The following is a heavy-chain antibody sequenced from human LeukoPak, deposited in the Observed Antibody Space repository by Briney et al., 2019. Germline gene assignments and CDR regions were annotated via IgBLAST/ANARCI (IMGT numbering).Heavy chain of an antibody. D-gene: IGHD2-2*02. CDR2: INSSGSTI. CDR1: GFTFSDYY. J-gene: IGHJ6*03. Sequence: TGGTLRLSCAASGFTFSDYYMSWIRQAPGKGLEWVSYINSSGSTIYYPDFVKGRSTISRDNAKNFLYLQINMLRADATVVYYCARGHCSSTSCYIRGMYYYYYYMDVWGKGTTVTVSS. CDR3: ARGHCSSTSCYIRGMYYYYYYMDV. V-gene: IGHV3-11*01.